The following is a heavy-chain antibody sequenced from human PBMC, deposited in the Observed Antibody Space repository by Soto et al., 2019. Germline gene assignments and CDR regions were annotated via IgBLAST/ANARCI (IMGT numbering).Heavy chain of an antibody. CDR1: GGSISSSSYY. J-gene: IGHJ4*02. CDR2: IYYSGST. CDR3: AGPPAGTLDYFDY. D-gene: IGHD6-13*01. V-gene: IGHV4-39*01. Sequence: PSETLSLTCTVSGGSISSSSYYWGWIRQPPGKGLEWIGSIYYSGSTYYNPSLKSRVTISVDTSKNQFSLKLSSVTAADTAVYYCAGPPAGTLDYFDYWGQGTLVTVSS.